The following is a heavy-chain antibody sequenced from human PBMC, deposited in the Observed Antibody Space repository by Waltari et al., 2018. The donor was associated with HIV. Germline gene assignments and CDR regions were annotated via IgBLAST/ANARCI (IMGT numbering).Heavy chain of an antibody. V-gene: IGHV4-4*07. D-gene: IGHD2-2*01. J-gene: IGHJ3*02. CDR1: GGSISSYY. Sequence: QVQLQESGPGLVQASETLSLTCTVSGGSISSYYWSWIRQPAGQGLAWIGRIYTSGSTNYNSSLKSRVTMSIDTSKNQFFLKLSSVTAADTAVYYCAREYCSSTSCSPNGRLGAFDIWGQGTMVTVSS. CDR3: AREYCSSTSCSPNGRLGAFDI. CDR2: IYTSGST.